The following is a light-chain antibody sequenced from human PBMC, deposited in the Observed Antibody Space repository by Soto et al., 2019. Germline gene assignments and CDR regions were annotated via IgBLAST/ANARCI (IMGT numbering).Light chain of an antibody. Sequence: EIVLTQSPGTLSLSPGERATLSCRASQSVSSSYLAWYQQKPGQAPRLLIYGASSRATGIPDRFSGSGSGTDFTLTIRRLEPEDFAVYYCQQYGSSPPNTCGQGTRLEI. J-gene: IGKJ5*01. CDR2: GAS. V-gene: IGKV3-20*01. CDR3: QQYGSSPPNT. CDR1: QSVSSSY.